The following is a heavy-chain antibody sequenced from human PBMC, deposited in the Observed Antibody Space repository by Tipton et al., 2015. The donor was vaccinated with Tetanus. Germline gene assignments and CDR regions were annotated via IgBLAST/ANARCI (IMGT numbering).Heavy chain of an antibody. J-gene: IGHJ4*02. CDR2: ISSTSSYI. CDR3: ASGRLTFDY. D-gene: IGHD1-26*01. CDR1: GFTFSSYA. V-gene: IGHV3-21*06. Sequence: SLRLSCAASGFTFSSYAMHWVRQAPGKGLEWVASISSTSSYIHYADSVRGRFTISRDNTQNSVYLQLTSLRGDDTALYYCASGRLTFDYWGLGALVTVS.